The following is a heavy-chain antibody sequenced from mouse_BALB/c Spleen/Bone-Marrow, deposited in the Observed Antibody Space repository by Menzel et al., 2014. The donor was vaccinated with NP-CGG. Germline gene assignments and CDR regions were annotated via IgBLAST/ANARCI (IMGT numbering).Heavy chain of an antibody. CDR3: AKGGITTVWYFDV. D-gene: IGHD1-1*01. CDR1: GFSLTGNG. J-gene: IGHJ1*01. CDR2: IWRGGST. Sequence: VQLQESGPGLVQPSQSLSIPCTVSGFSLTGNGVHWVRQSPGKGLEWLGVIWRGGSTDYNAAFMSRLTITKDNSKNXVFFKMNSLQGDDTAMYYCAKGGITTVWYFDVWGAGTTVTVSS. V-gene: IGHV2-5*01.